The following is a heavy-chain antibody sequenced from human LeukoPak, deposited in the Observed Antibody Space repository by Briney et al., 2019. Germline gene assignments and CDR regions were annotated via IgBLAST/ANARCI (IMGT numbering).Heavy chain of an antibody. CDR3: ATSNIPNDDMDV. CDR2: ISGSGSYI. V-gene: IGHV3-21*01. J-gene: IGHJ6*02. CDR1: GSTFSAYS. Sequence: GGSLRLSCAASGSTFSAYSVNWVRQAPGKGLEWVSSISGSGSYIYYADSVKGRFTISRDNAKNSLYLQMNSLRAEDTSVYYCATSNIPNDDMDVWGQGTTVTVFS. D-gene: IGHD2-21*01.